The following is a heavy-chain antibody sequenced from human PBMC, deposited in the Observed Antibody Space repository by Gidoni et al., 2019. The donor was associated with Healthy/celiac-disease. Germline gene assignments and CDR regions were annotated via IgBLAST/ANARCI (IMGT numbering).Heavy chain of an antibody. CDR1: GFTFSSYS. Sequence: EVQLVESGGGLVTPGGSLRLSCAASGFTFSSYSMNWVRQAPGKGLEWVSSISSSSSYIYYADSVKGRFTISRDNAKNSLYLQMNSLRAEDTAVYYCASVGVAATYNFDYWGQGTLVTVSS. CDR3: ASVGVAATYNFDY. CDR2: ISSSSSYI. D-gene: IGHD2-15*01. J-gene: IGHJ4*02. V-gene: IGHV3-21*01.